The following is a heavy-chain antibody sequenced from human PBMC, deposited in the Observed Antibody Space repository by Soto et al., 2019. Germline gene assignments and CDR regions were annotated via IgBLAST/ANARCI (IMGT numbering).Heavy chain of an antibody. J-gene: IGHJ6*02. Sequence: GPSVYVSCKASAGSFSSYAIRWVRPPPGQVLEGMGGIIPIFGTANYAQKFQGRATLTEDEYRITAYMESSRLRSEDTAVYYCTRDRADERWLIIKRDWQVVWGQGTTVPVSS. V-gene: IGHV1-69*13. D-gene: IGHD2-21*02. CDR1: AGSFSSYA. CDR2: IIPIFGTA. CDR3: TRDRADERWLIIKRDWQVV.